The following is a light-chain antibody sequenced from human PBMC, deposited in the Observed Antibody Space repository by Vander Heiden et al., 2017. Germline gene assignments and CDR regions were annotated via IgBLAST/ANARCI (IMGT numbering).Light chain of an antibody. CDR2: EDY. V-gene: IGLV6-57*01. J-gene: IGLJ2*01. CDR1: GGRIAGYY. CDR3: QSYEDSDQGV. Sequence: FMLTHLHPLSASPGMTVPISFTRYGGRIAGYYVQWFQQRPGGPATTVSYEDYRRPSGVPGRFSGFIDRFSNAASLTISGLKTEDEADYYCQSYEDSDQGVIGGGTKLTVL.